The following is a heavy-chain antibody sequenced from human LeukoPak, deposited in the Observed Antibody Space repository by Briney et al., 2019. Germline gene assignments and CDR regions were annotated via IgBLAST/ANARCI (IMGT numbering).Heavy chain of an antibody. CDR1: GGSISSSSYY. J-gene: IGHJ4*02. Sequence: PSETLSLTCTVSGGSISSSSYYWGWIRQPPGKGLEWIGSIYYSGSTYYNPSLKSRVTISVDTSENQFSLKLSSVTAADTAVYYCAVDIVATSHPASDYWGQGTLVTVSS. V-gene: IGHV4-39*01. CDR3: AVDIVATSHPASDY. D-gene: IGHD5-12*01. CDR2: IYYSGST.